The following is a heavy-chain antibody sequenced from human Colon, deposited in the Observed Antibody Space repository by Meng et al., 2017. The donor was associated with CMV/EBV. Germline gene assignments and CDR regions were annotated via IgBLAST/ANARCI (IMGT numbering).Heavy chain of an antibody. V-gene: IGHV3-7*01. CDR2: IKQDGSEK. Sequence: GESLKISCAASGFTFSNVWMSWVRQAPGKGLEWVANIKQDGSEKYYVDSVKGRFTISRDNAKNSLYLQMNSLRAEDTAVYYCARDDIAGIAAADTFDYWGQGTLVTVSS. J-gene: IGHJ4*02. CDR3: ARDDIAGIAAADTFDY. CDR1: GFTFSNVW. D-gene: IGHD6-13*01.